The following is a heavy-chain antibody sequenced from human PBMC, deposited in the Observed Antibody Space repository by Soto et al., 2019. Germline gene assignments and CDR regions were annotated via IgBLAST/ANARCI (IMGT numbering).Heavy chain of an antibody. J-gene: IGHJ4*02. V-gene: IGHV1-69*12. D-gene: IGHD2-15*01. CDR1: GGTFSSYT. Sequence: QVQLVQSGAEVKKPGSSVKVSCKASGGTFSSYTISWVRQAPGQGLEWMGGIIPIFGTANYAQKFQGRVTITADESTSTPYMELSSLRSEDTAVYYCARDRGLAATSPFDYWGQGTLVTVSS. CDR3: ARDRGLAATSPFDY. CDR2: IIPIFGTA.